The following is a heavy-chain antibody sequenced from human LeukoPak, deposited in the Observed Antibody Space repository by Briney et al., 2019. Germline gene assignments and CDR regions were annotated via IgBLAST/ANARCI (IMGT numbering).Heavy chain of an antibody. V-gene: IGHV4-39*07. CDR3: AREFFGSSWYLDYYYYMDV. D-gene: IGHD6-13*01. J-gene: IGHJ6*03. CDR1: GGSISSSSYY. Sequence: SETLSLTCTVSGGSISSSSYYWGWIRQPPGKGLEWIGSIYYSGSTYYNPSLKSRVTISVDTSKNQFSLKLSSVTAADTAVYYCAREFFGSSWYLDYYYYMDVWGKGTTVTVSS. CDR2: IYYSGST.